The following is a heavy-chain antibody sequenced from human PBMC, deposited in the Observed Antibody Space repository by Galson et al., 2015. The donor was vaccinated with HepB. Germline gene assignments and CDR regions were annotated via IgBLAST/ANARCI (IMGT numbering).Heavy chain of an antibody. D-gene: IGHD2-21*01. CDR3: ARHSGGEVSFDI. CDR1: GGSISSSSYY. V-gene: IGHV4-61*05. Sequence: SETLSLTCTVSGGSISSSSYYWGWIRQPPGKGLEWIGYIYYSGSTNYNPSLKSRVTISVDTSKNQFSLKLSSVTAADTAVYYCARHSGGEVSFDIWGLGTRVTVSS. CDR2: IYYSGST. J-gene: IGHJ3*02.